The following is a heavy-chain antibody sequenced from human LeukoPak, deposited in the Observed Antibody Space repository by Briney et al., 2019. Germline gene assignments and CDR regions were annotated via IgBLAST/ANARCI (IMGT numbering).Heavy chain of an antibody. J-gene: IGHJ4*02. Sequence: GGSLRLSCAASGFIFSSYGMSWVRQAPGKGLEWVSAISGSGGSTYYADSVKGRFTISRDNSKNTLYLQMNNLRAEDTAVYYCAKTRGSGPFDYWGQGTLVAVSS. CDR3: AKTRGSGPFDY. D-gene: IGHD3-10*01. V-gene: IGHV3-23*01. CDR1: GFIFSSYG. CDR2: ISGSGGST.